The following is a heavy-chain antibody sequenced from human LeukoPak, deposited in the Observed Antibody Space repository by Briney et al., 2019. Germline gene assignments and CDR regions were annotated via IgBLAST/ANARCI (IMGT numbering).Heavy chain of an antibody. CDR3: ARNHIPVLWLGGKVFAY. V-gene: IGHV4-34*01. CDR2: INHSGST. J-gene: IGHJ4*02. Sequence: PSETLSLTCAVYGGSFSGYYWSWIRQPPGKGLEWIGEINHSGSTNYNPSLKSRVTISVDTSKNQFSLKLSSVTAADTAVYYCARNHIPVLWLGGKVFAYGGQETLAT. CDR1: GGSFSGYY. D-gene: IGHD3-10*01.